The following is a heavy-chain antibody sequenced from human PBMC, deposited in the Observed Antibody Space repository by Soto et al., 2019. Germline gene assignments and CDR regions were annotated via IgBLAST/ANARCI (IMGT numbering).Heavy chain of an antibody. J-gene: IGHJ4*02. CDR2: VHGGGST. CDR1: GFTVSNNH. V-gene: IGHV3-53*01. CDR3: AGRLTPAASLGY. Sequence: VQLVESGGGLIQPGGSLRLSCAASGFTVSNNHMTWVRQAAGKGLELVSFVHGGGSTSYADSVKGRFTISRDNSKNTLYLQMDSLRAEYTAIYFCAGRLTPAASLGYWGRGTLVTVSS. D-gene: IGHD2-2*01.